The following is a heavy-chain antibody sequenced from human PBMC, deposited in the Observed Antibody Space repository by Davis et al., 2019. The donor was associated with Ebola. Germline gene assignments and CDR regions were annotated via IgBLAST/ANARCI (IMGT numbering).Heavy chain of an antibody. V-gene: IGHV1-8*02. J-gene: IGHJ4*03. D-gene: IGHD6-19*01. CDR2: MNPNSGNT. CDR3: ARGDPLYSSGWYSGDY. CDR1: GGTFSSYA. Sequence: ASVKVSCKASGGTFSSYAISWVRQAPGQGLEWMGWMNPNSGNTGYAQKFQGRVTMTRNTSISTAYMELSSLRSEDTAVYYCARGDPLYSSGWYSGDYWGQGTTVTVSS.